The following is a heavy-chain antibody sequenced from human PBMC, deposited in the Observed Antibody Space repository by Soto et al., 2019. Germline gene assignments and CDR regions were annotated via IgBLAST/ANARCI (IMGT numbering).Heavy chain of an antibody. V-gene: IGHV3-23*01. CDR1: GFTFSSYA. D-gene: IGHD6-19*01. CDR3: ANQVTGWFNDAFDV. J-gene: IGHJ3*01. Sequence: EVQLLESGGGLVQPGGSLTLSCAASGFTFSSYAMSWLRQAPGKGLEWVSAIDGTGDNTHYADSVKGRFTFSRDNSRNTLYLQMNGLRTEDTALYYCANQVTGWFNDAFDVWGQGTLVTVSS. CDR2: IDGTGDNT.